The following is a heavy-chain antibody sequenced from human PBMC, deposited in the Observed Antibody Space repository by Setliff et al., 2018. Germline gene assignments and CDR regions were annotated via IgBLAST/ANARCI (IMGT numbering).Heavy chain of an antibody. CDR3: ARAGDAAAGRKGVFEY. CDR1: GYTFTDFG. Sequence: GASVKVSCKASGYTFTDFGINWVRQAPGQGLEWMGMVNPGGGSSTSTQRFQGRVTMTRDTSTNTAYMELNSLTSNDTAVYYCARAGDAAAGRKGVFEYWGQGSLVTVSS. V-gene: IGHV1-46*01. J-gene: IGHJ4*02. D-gene: IGHD6-13*01. CDR2: VNPGGGSS.